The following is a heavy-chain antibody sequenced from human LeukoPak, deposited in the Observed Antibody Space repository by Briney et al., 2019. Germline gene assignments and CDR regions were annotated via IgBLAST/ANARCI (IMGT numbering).Heavy chain of an antibody. CDR2: ISGSGGGT. J-gene: IGHJ5*02. D-gene: IGHD2-21*02. Sequence: GGSLRLSCAASGSTFSTYAMSWVRQAAGKGLEWVSLISGSGGGTYYADSVKGRFTISRDNAKNSLFLQMNSLRAEDTAVYYCARDQRAPHCGGDCYPPLWFDPWGQGTLVTVSS. V-gene: IGHV3-23*01. CDR3: ARDQRAPHCGGDCYPPLWFDP. CDR1: GSTFSTYA.